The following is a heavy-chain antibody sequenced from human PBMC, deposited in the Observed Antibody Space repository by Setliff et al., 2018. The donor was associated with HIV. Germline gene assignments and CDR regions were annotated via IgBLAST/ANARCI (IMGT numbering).Heavy chain of an antibody. D-gene: IGHD1-1*01. V-gene: IGHV4-34*01. CDR2: INHTGKS. CDR3: ARDAGTGGPGAWVDP. CDR1: GGSFSGYF. Sequence: LSLTCAVYGGSFSGYFWTWIRQLPGKGLEWIGEINHTGKSKYTTSLKSRVSISVDTSKNQFYLRLTSMTAADVAVYYCARDAGTGGPGAWVDPWGPGTMVTVSS. J-gene: IGHJ5*02.